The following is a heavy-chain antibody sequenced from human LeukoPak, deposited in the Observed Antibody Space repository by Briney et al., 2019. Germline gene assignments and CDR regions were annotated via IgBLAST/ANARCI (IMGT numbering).Heavy chain of an antibody. Sequence: GGSLRLSCTVSGFTVSSNSMSWVRQAPGKGLEWVSFIYSDNTHYSDSVKGRFTISRDNSKNTLYLQMNSLRAEDTAVCYCARRSGAYSHPYDYWGQGTLVSVSS. CDR3: ARRSGAYSHPYDY. CDR1: GFTVSSNS. J-gene: IGHJ4*02. CDR2: IYSDNT. V-gene: IGHV3-53*01. D-gene: IGHD4/OR15-4a*01.